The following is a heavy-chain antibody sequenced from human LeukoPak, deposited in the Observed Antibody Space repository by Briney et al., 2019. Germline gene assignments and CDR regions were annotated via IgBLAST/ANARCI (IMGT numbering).Heavy chain of an antibody. CDR1: GFTVRSNY. D-gene: IGHD3-9*01. J-gene: IGHJ6*03. Sequence: GGSLRLSCAASGFTVRSNYMSWVRQAPGEGLEWVSLIYSGSSTYYADSVRGRFTISRDNSKNTLYLQMNSLRAEDTAVYYCARDLRSTGYLYSYYMDVWGKGTTVTISS. V-gene: IGHV3-53*01. CDR3: ARDLRSTGYLYSYYMDV. CDR2: IYSGSST.